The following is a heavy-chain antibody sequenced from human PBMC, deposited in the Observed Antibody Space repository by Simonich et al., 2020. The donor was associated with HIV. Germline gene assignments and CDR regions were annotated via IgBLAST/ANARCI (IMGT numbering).Heavy chain of an antibody. CDR3: AGSPEYDPSKIAAAALLRGAAFDI. CDR2: INHSGST. Sequence: QVQLQQWGAGLLKPSENLSLTCAVYGGSFSGYYWSWIRPPPGKGMEWIGEINHSGSTNHNPSLKSRVNKSVDTSKNQFSLKLSSVTAADTAVYYCAGSPEYDPSKIAAAALLRGAAFDIWGQGTMVTVSS. V-gene: IGHV4-34*01. J-gene: IGHJ3*02. D-gene: IGHD6-13*01. CDR1: GGSFSGYY.